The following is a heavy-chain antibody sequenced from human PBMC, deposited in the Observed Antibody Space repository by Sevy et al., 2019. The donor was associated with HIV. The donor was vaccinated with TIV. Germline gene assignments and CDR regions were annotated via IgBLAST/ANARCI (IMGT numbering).Heavy chain of an antibody. J-gene: IGHJ4*02. CDR3: ARTSGTTRVDY. CDR2: ISNLGSNT. D-gene: IGHD1-1*01. Sequence: GGSLRLSCAASGFTFSDHSMSWIRQAPGKGLEWLSYISNLGSNTNYVPSEKGRFTISRDNAKNSLYLQMNSLTSDDTAVYYCARTSGTTRVDYWGQGTLVTVSS. CDR1: GFTFSDHS. V-gene: IGHV3-11*06.